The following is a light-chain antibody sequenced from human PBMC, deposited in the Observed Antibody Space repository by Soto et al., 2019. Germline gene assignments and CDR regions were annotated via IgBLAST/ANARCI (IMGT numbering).Light chain of an antibody. CDR2: AAS. J-gene: IGKJ2*01. CDR1: QGINTH. V-gene: IGKV1-12*01. Sequence: DIQMTQSPSSVSASVGDRVTITCRASQGINTHLAWYQQKPGKAPNILISAASNLQSGVPSRFSGSGSGTDFTLTISSLQPEDFTTYYCQQTNTFPHPFGQGTNLEIK. CDR3: QQTNTFPHP.